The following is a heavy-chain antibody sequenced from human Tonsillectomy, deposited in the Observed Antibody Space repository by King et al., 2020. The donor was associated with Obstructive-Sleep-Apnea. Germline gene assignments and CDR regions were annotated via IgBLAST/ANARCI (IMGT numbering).Heavy chain of an antibody. CDR3: ARVAFYGDYPPGTPDDY. J-gene: IGHJ4*02. CDR1: GFTFNIYS. V-gene: IGHV3-21*01. CDR2: ISSSSSYI. D-gene: IGHD4-17*01. Sequence: LVQSGGGLVKTGGSLRLSCAASGFTFNIYSMNWVRQAPGKGLEWVSSISSSSSYIYYADSVKGRFTISRDNAKNSLYLQMNSLRAEDTAVYYCARVAFYGDYPPGTPDDYWGQGTLVTVSS.